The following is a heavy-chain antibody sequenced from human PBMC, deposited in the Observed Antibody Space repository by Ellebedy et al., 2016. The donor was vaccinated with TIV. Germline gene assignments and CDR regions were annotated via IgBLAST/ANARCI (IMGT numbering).Heavy chain of an antibody. CDR1: GFTFSSYA. CDR3: ARDVLRDQYFDL. Sequence: SCTASGFTFSSYAMSWIRQTPGKGLEWIGYIYYSGSTYYNPSLKSRVGMSVDTSKNQFFLKLTSVTAADTAIYYCARDVLRDQYFDLWGRGTLVTVSS. CDR2: IYYSGST. D-gene: IGHD3-10*02. V-gene: IGHV4-30-4*08. J-gene: IGHJ2*01.